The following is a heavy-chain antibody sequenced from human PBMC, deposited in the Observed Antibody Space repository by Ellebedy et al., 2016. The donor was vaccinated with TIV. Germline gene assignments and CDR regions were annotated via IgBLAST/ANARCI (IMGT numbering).Heavy chain of an antibody. CDR1: GGSFSGYY. D-gene: IGHD2-15*01. Sequence: SETLSLXCAVYGGSFSGYYWSWIRQPPGKGLEWIGEINHSGSTNYNPSLKSRVTISVDTSKNQFSLKLSSVTAADTAVYYCARGALFPARPFDYWGQGTLVTVSS. CDR2: INHSGST. J-gene: IGHJ4*02. CDR3: ARGALFPARPFDY. V-gene: IGHV4-34*01.